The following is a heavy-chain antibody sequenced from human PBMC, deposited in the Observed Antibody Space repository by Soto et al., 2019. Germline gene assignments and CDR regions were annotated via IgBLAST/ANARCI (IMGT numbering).Heavy chain of an antibody. J-gene: IGHJ4*02. Sequence: SETLSLTCTVSGGSISSGGYYWSWIRRHPGKGLEWIGYIYYSGSTYYNPSLKSRVTISVDTSKNQFSLKLSSVTAADTAVYYCSRVSYYGSGSYYLTPQYFDYWGQGTLVTVSS. CDR1: GGSISSGGYY. D-gene: IGHD3-10*01. CDR3: SRVSYYGSGSYYLTPQYFDY. CDR2: IYYSGST. V-gene: IGHV4-31*03.